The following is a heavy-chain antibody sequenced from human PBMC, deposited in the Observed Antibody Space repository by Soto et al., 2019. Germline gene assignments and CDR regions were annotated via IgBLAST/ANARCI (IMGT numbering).Heavy chain of an antibody. CDR2: IYYSGST. CDR3: ARRYGTVFDY. CDR1: GGSISSYY. J-gene: IGHJ4*02. D-gene: IGHD6-13*01. V-gene: IGHV4-59*01. Sequence: QVQLQESGPGLVKPSETLSLTCTVSGGSISSYYWSWIRQPPGKGLEWIGYIYYSGSTNYNPNLKRRVTISVDTSKNQFSLKLSSVTAADTAVYSCARRYGTVFDYWGQGTLVTVSS.